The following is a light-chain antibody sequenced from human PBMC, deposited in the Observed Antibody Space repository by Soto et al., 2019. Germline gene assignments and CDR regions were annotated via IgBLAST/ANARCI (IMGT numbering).Light chain of an antibody. CDR2: GAS. Sequence: EIVLTQSPGTLSLSPGERGTLSCRASQSVSSDYLVWYQQKPGQAPRLIIYGASNRATGIPDRFSGSGSGTDFTLTISRLEPEDFAVYYCQQYGSSLLVTFGGGTKVEIK. J-gene: IGKJ4*01. CDR3: QQYGSSLLVT. V-gene: IGKV3-20*01. CDR1: QSVSSDY.